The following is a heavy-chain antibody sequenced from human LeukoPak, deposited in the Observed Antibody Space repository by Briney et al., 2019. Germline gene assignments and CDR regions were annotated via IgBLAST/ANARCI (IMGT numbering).Heavy chain of an antibody. J-gene: IGHJ4*02. V-gene: IGHV3-21*01. CDR3: ARDRVIGVVPAANDY. Sequence: PGGSLRLSCAASGFTFSSYSMNWVRQAPGKGLEWVSSISSSSSYIYYADSVKGRFTISRDNAKNSLYLQMNSLRAEDTAVYYCARDRVIGVVPAANDYWGQGTLVTVSS. CDR2: ISSSSSYI. CDR1: GFTFSSYS. D-gene: IGHD2-2*01.